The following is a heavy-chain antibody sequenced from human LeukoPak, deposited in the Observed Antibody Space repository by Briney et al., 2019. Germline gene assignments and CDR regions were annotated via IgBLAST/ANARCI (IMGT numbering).Heavy chain of an antibody. CDR3: ARHRQGFLEWLAYFDY. D-gene: IGHD3-3*01. CDR1: GGSISSSSYY. V-gene: IGHV4-39*01. CDR2: IYYSGST. Sequence: SETLSLTCTVSGGSISSSSYYWGWIRQPPGKGLEWIGSIYYSGSTYYNPSLKSRVTISVDTSKNQFSLKLSSVTAADTAVYYCARHRQGFLEWLAYFDYWGQGTLVTVSS. J-gene: IGHJ4*02.